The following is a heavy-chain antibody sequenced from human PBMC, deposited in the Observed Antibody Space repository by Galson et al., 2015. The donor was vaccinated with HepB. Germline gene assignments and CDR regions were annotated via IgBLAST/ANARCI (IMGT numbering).Heavy chain of an antibody. CDR2: IIPIFGTA. CDR3: ARDRPGDSYGYGGDAFDI. Sequence: SVKVSCKASGGTFSSYAISWVRQAPGQGLEWMGGIIPIFGTANYAQKFQGRVTITADESTSTAYMELSSLRSEDTAVYYCARDRPGDSYGYGGDAFDIWGQGTMVTVSS. V-gene: IGHV1-69*13. CDR1: GGTFSSYA. J-gene: IGHJ3*02. D-gene: IGHD5-18*01.